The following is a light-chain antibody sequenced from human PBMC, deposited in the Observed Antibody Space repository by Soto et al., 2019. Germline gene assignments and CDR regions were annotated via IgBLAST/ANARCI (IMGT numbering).Light chain of an antibody. CDR3: SSNSNSTGYL. CDR2: EVN. Sequence: QSALTQPASVSGSPGQSITISCTGTSSDVGGYDYVSWYQLHPGKAPKLMVFEVNNRPSGVSYRFSGSKSGNTASLTISGLQAEDEGDYFCSSNSNSTGYLFGTGTKLTVL. CDR1: SSDVGGYDY. V-gene: IGLV2-14*01. J-gene: IGLJ1*01.